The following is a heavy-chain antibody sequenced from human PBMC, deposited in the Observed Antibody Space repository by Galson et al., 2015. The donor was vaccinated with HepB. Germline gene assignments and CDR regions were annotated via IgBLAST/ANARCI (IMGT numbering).Heavy chain of an antibody. D-gene: IGHD6-13*01. CDR2: ISPYNGYT. J-gene: IGHJ4*02. V-gene: IGHV1-18*04. CDR1: GYMFTSYG. Sequence: SVKVSCKASGYMFTSYGITWVRQAPGQGLEWMAWISPYNGYTNYAQKFQGRVTTTTDTSTSTGYMELRNLRSDDTAVYYCARVGLAAADYWGQGTLVTVSS. CDR3: ARVGLAAADY.